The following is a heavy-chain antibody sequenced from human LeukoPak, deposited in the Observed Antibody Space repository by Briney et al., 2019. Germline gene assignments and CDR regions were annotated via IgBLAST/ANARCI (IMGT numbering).Heavy chain of an antibody. CDR3: ARDSGGYYYGSGSP. J-gene: IGHJ5*02. CDR2: INPNSGGT. V-gene: IGHV1-2*04. D-gene: IGHD3-10*01. CDR1: GYTFTGYY. Sequence: ASVKVSCKASGYTFTGYYMHWVRQAPGQGLEWMGWINPNSGGTNYAQKFQGWVTMTRDTSISTAYMELSRLRSDDTAVYYCARDSGGYYYGSGSPWGQGTLVTVSS.